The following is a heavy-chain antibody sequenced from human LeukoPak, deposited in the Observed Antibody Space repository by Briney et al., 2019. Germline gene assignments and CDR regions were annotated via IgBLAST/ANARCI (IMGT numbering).Heavy chain of an antibody. CDR3: ARLFTSRYSSGYNWFDP. Sequence: SETLSLTCAVSGGSISSGGYSWSWIRQPPGKGLEWIGYIYHSGSTYYNPSLKSRVTISVDRSKNQFSLKLSSVTAADTAAYYCARLFTSRYSSGYNWFDPWGQGTLVTVSS. D-gene: IGHD6-19*01. V-gene: IGHV4-30-2*01. J-gene: IGHJ5*02. CDR2: IYHSGST. CDR1: GGSISSGGYS.